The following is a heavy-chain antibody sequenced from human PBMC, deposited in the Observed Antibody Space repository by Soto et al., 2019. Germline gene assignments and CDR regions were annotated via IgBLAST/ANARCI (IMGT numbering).Heavy chain of an antibody. Sequence: EVQLVESGGGLGQPGGSLRLSCAVSGVPFGTFTMNWVRQAPGKGLGWVSGLGDNVGTTHYAYSVKGRFTISRDKSKKTLYLQMNNLRAEDTAVYYCAKHFIGGRLQSPFDLWGQGTLVTVSS. CDR1: GVPFGTFT. D-gene: IGHD1-1*01. CDR3: AKHFIGGRLQSPFDL. CDR2: LGDNVGTT. V-gene: IGHV3-23*04. J-gene: IGHJ4*02.